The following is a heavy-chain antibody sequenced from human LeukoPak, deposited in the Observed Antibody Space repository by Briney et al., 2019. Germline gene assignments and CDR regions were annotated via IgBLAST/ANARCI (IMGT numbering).Heavy chain of an antibody. Sequence: GGSLRLSCAASGFTFSSYRMSWVRQAPGKGLEWVANIKQDGSEKYYVDSVKGRFTISRDNAKNSLYLQMKSLRAEDTAVYYCAKGGGYEAQYYYYYLDVWGKGTTVTISS. V-gene: IGHV3-7*01. CDR2: IKQDGSEK. D-gene: IGHD5-12*01. CDR1: GFTFSSYR. CDR3: AKGGGYEAQYYYYYLDV. J-gene: IGHJ6*03.